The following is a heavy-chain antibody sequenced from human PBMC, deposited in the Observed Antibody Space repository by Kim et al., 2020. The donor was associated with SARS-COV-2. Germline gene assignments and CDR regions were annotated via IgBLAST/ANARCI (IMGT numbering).Heavy chain of an antibody. D-gene: IGHD3-10*01. V-gene: IGHV3-74*01. J-gene: IGHJ4*02. Sequence: GGSLRLSCAASGFTFSDSWMDWVRQTAGGGLLWVARINPDGTSTYYPDSVKGRFAISRDNSKNTLYLQMNSLRTEDTAVYYCFRGGVDFWGQGTPVTVSS. CDR1: GFTFSDSW. CDR3: FRGGVDF. CDR2: INPDGTST.